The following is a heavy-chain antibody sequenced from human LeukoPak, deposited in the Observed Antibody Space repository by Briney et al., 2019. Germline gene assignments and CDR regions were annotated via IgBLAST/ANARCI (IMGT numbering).Heavy chain of an antibody. D-gene: IGHD4-17*01. CDR2: IYSDGSST. V-gene: IGHV3-74*01. CDR3: RLRSDAFEI. CDR1: GFTFSNYW. Sequence: GGSLRLSCAASGFTFSNYWMNWVRQAPGKGLVWVSRIYSDGSSTSYADSVKGRFTISRDNARNTLYLHMNTLRVEDTAVYYCRLRSDAFEIWGRGTLVTVSS. J-gene: IGHJ3*02.